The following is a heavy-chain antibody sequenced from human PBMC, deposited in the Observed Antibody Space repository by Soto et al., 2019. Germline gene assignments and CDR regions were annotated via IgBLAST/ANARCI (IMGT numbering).Heavy chain of an antibody. J-gene: IGHJ4*02. D-gene: IGHD3-22*01. CDR2: ISSSGSTI. CDR1: GFTFSSYE. CDR3: ARGRRYYDSSGYPSLDY. Sequence: EVQLVESGGGLVQPGGSLRLSCAASGFTFSSYEMNWVRQAPGKGLEWVSDISSSGSTIYYADSVKGRFTISRDNAKNSLYLQMNSLRAEDTAVYYCARGRRYYDSSGYPSLDYWGQGTLVTVSS. V-gene: IGHV3-48*03.